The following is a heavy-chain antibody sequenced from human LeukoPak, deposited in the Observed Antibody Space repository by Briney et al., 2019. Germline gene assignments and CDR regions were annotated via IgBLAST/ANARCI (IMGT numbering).Heavy chain of an antibody. Sequence: ASVKVSCKASGYTFTSYYMHWVRQAPGQGLEWMGIINPSGGSTSYAQKFQGRVTMTRDTSTSTVYMELSSLRSEDTAVYYCARDSLFLWFGELLLSTGFDYWGQGTLVTVSS. J-gene: IGHJ4*02. CDR3: ARDSLFLWFGELLLSTGFDY. CDR2: INPSGGST. V-gene: IGHV1-46*01. D-gene: IGHD3-10*01. CDR1: GYTFTSYY.